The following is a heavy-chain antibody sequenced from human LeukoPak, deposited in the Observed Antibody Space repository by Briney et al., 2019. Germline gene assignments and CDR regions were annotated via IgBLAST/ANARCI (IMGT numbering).Heavy chain of an antibody. D-gene: IGHD1-26*01. Sequence: GGSLRLSCTVGGFTFSSHWMSWVRQAPGKGLEWVANIKQDGSEKYYVDSVKGRFTISRDNAKNSLYLQVSSLRDEDTAVYYCARVWWDSSHWYFDHWGRGTLVTVSS. CDR3: ARVWWDSSHWYFDH. J-gene: IGHJ2*01. V-gene: IGHV3-7*05. CDR1: GFTFSSHW. CDR2: IKQDGSEK.